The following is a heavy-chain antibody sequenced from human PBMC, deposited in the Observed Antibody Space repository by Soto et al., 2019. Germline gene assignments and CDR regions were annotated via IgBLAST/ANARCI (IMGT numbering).Heavy chain of an antibody. J-gene: IGHJ6*02. CDR2: FYDSGNI. CDR3: ARFGYDSSGYHPGCGMDV. V-gene: IGHV4-59*01. D-gene: IGHD3-22*01. Sequence: PSETLSLTCTVSGDSMSSFHWGWVRQPPGKGLEWIGSFYDSGNIDYNPSLKSRVTISVDTSKNQFSLKLSSVTAADTAVYYCARFGYDSSGYHPGCGMDVWGQGTTVTVSS. CDR1: GDSMSSFH.